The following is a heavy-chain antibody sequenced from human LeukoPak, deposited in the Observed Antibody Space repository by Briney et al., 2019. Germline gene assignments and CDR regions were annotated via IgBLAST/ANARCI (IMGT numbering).Heavy chain of an antibody. D-gene: IGHD3-22*01. CDR3: ARDLWNFYDDSGYYRDFDS. J-gene: IGHJ5*01. CDR1: TSR. CDR2: IGSYGGDT. Sequence: ASVKVSCKATSRISWVRQAPGQGLEWMGWIGSYGGDTYYAQKFQGRVTVTTDTSTSTVYMELRSLRTDDTAVYYCARDLWNFYDDSGYYRDFDSWGQGTLVTVSS. V-gene: IGHV1-18*01.